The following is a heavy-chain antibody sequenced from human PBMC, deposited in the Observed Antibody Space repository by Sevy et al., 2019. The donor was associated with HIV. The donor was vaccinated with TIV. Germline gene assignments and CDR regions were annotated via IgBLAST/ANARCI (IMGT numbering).Heavy chain of an antibody. CDR2: ISYDGSNK. CDR3: AKDTVAYCGGDCYLPDY. J-gene: IGHJ4*02. D-gene: IGHD2-21*02. Sequence: GGSLRLSCAASGFTFSSYGMHWVRQAPGKGLEWVAVISYDGSNKYYADSVKGRFTISRDNSKNTLYLQMNSLRAEETAVYYCAKDTVAYCGGDCYLPDYWGQGTLVTVSS. CDR1: GFTFSSYG. V-gene: IGHV3-30*18.